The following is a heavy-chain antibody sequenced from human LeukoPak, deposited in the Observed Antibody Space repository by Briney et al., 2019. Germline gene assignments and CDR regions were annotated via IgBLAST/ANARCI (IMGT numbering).Heavy chain of an antibody. V-gene: IGHV1-2*06. Sequence: GASVKVSCKASGYTFTGYYMHWVRQAPGQGLEWMGRINPNSGGTNYAQKFQGRVTMTRDTSISTAYMELSRLRSDDTAVYYCARTNIVVVPAVRTQFDYWGQGTLVTVSS. CDR1: GYTFTGYY. J-gene: IGHJ4*02. CDR3: ARTNIVVVPAVRTQFDY. D-gene: IGHD2-2*01. CDR2: INPNSGGT.